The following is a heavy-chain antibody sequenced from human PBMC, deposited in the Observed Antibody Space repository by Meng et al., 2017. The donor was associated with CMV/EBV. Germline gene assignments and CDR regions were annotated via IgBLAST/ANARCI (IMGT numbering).Heavy chain of an antibody. CDR2: IRSKAYGGTA. D-gene: IGHD1-14*01. J-gene: IGHJ6*02. V-gene: IGHV3-49*04. CDR1: GFTFGDYA. CDR3: SRAGDNRTEGPYYYYYYGMDV. Sequence: GESLKISCTASGFTFGDYAMSWVRQAPGKGLEWVGFIRSKAYGGTAEYAASVKGRFTISRDDSKSISYLQMNSLKTEDTAVYYCSRAGDNRTEGPYYYYYYGMDVWGQGTTVTVSS.